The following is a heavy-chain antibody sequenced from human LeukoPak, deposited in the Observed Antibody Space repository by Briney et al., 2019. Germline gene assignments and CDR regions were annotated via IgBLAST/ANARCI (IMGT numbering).Heavy chain of an antibody. CDR2: IYTSGST. V-gene: IGHV4-61*02. Sequence: PSETLSLTCTVSGGSFNSGSYYWSWIRQPAGKGLEWVGRIYTSGSTNYNPSLKSRVTISVDTSKNQFSLQLTSVTAADTAVYYCARAMRVYRFFDYWGQGILVTVSS. CDR1: GGSFNSGSYY. J-gene: IGHJ4*02. CDR3: ARAMRVYRFFDY. D-gene: IGHD2-8*01.